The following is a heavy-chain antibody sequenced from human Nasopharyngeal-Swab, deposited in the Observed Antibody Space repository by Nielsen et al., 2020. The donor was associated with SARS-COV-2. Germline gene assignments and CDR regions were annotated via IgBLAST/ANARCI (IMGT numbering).Heavy chain of an antibody. Sequence: GESLKISCKGSGYSFTSYWIGWVRQMPGKSLEWMGIIYPGDSDTRYSPSFQGQVTISADKSISTAYLQWSSLKASDTAMYYCARSSDTAMVSRYYYYGMDVWGQGTTVTVSS. CDR2: IYPGDSDT. CDR1: GYSFTSYW. D-gene: IGHD5-18*01. CDR3: ARSSDTAMVSRYYYYGMDV. J-gene: IGHJ6*02. V-gene: IGHV5-51*01.